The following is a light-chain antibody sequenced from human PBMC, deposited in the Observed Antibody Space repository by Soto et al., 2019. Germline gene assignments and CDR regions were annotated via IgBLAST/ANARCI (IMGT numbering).Light chain of an antibody. CDR2: DAS. V-gene: IGKV1-5*01. Sequence: DIQMTQSPSTLSASIGDRVTITCRASQSISRWVAWYQQKPGEAPKVLIWDASSLQRGVPPRFSGSRSGTEFNLTISSLQSDDIETYYCQQYNDYSTWTFGQGTDVDI. CDR1: QSISRW. J-gene: IGKJ1*01. CDR3: QQYNDYSTWT.